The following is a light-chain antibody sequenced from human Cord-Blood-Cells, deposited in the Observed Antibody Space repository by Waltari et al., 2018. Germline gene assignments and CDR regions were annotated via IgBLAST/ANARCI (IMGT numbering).Light chain of an antibody. CDR1: QDISNY. CDR2: DAS. Sequence: DIQMTKPPSSRSPSVGDRVPITCQASQDISNYLNWYPQKQGKAPKLLIYDASNLETGVPSRFSGSGSGTDFTFTISSLQPEDIATYYCQQYDNLYTFGQGTKLEIK. V-gene: IGKV1-33*01. J-gene: IGKJ2*01. CDR3: QQYDNLYT.